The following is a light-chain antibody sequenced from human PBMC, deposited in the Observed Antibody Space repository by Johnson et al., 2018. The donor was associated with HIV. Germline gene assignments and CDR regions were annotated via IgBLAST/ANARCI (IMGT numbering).Light chain of an antibody. CDR3: GTWDSSLSAYV. Sequence: QLVLTQPPSVSAAPGQKVTISCSGSSSNIGNNYVSWYQQLPGTAPKLLIYDNNKRPSVIPDRFSGSKSGTSATLGITGLQTGDEADYYCGTWDSSLSAYVFGTGTKVTVL. J-gene: IGLJ1*01. CDR1: SSNIGNNY. CDR2: DNN. V-gene: IGLV1-51*01.